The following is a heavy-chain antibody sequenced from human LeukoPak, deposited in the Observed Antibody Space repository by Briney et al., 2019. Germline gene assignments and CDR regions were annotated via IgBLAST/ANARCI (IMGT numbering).Heavy chain of an antibody. Sequence: PGRSLRLSCAASGFTFSSYGMHWVRQAPGKGLEWVAVISYDGSNKYYADSVKGRFTISRDNSKNTLYLQMNSLRAEDTAVYYCARTRPSNDFWSGYWHLYYYYGMDVWGQGTTVTVSS. J-gene: IGHJ6*02. V-gene: IGHV3-30*03. CDR3: ARTRPSNDFWSGYWHLYYYYGMDV. D-gene: IGHD3-3*01. CDR1: GFTFSSYG. CDR2: ISYDGSNK.